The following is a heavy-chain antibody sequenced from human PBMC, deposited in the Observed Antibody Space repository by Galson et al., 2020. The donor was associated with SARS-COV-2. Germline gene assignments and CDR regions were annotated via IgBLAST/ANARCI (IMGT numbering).Heavy chain of an antibody. V-gene: IGHV4-4*02. D-gene: IGHD2-15*01. CDR2: IYHSGST. J-gene: IGHJ4*02. CDR3: ARDLKYCSGGSCYHTIDY. CDR1: GGSISSSYW. Sequence: SETLSLTCAVSGGSISSSYWWSWVRQPPGKGLEWIGDIYHSGSTNYNPSLKSRVTISVDTSKNQFSLKLSSVTAADTAVYYCARDLKYCSGGSCYHTIDYWGQGTLVTVSS.